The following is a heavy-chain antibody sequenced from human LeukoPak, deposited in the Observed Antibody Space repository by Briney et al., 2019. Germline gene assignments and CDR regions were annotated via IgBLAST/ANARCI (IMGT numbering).Heavy chain of an antibody. V-gene: IGHV3-23*01. CDR3: AKDSRSVVITFGGVIAG. CDR2: ISGSGGST. CDR1: GFTFSSYA. J-gene: IGHJ4*02. Sequence: QPGRSLRLSCEASGFTFSSYAMSWVRQAPGKGLEWVSAISGSGGSTYYADSVKGRFTISRDNSKNTLYLQMNSLRAEDTAVYYCAKDSRSVVITFGGVIAGWGQGTLVTVSS. D-gene: IGHD3-16*02.